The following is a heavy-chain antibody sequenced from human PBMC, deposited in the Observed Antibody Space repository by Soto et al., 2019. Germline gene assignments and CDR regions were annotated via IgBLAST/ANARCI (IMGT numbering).Heavy chain of an antibody. V-gene: IGHV1-69*12. CDR1: GGTFSSYA. J-gene: IGHJ3*02. Sequence: QVQLVQSGAEVKKPGSSVKVSCKDSGGTFSSYAISWVRQAPGQGLEWMGGIIPIFGTANYAQKFQGRVTITADESTSTAYMELSSLRSEDTAVYYCARGGLHYDSSGPYLDAFDIWGQGTMVTVSS. D-gene: IGHD3-22*01. CDR3: ARGGLHYDSSGPYLDAFDI. CDR2: IIPIFGTA.